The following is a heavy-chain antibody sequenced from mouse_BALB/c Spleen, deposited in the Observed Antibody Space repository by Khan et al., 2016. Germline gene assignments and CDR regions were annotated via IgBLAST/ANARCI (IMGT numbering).Heavy chain of an antibody. J-gene: IGHJ3*01. CDR3: ASEGLRRGVAY. Sequence: EVELVESGGGLVKPGGSLKLSCAASGFTFSDYYMYWVRQTPEKRLEWVATISDGGSYTYYPDSVKGRFTISRDNAKNNLYLQMSSLKSEDTAMYYCASEGLRRGVAYWGQGTLVTVSS. CDR2: ISDGGSYT. D-gene: IGHD2-12*01. CDR1: GFTFSDYY. V-gene: IGHV5-4*02.